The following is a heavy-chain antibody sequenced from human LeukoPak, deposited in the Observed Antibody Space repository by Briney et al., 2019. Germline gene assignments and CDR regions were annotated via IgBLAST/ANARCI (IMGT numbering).Heavy chain of an antibody. CDR1: GYTFTSYG. V-gene: IGHV1-18*01. J-gene: IGHJ4*02. Sequence: ASVKVSCKASGYTFTSYGISWVRQAPGQGLEWMGWISAYNGNTNYAQKLQGRVTMTTDTSTSTAYMELRSLRSDDTAVYYCARGLYYDFWSGYPDYWGQGTLVTVSS. CDR2: ISAYNGNT. CDR3: ARGLYYDFWSGYPDY. D-gene: IGHD3-3*01.